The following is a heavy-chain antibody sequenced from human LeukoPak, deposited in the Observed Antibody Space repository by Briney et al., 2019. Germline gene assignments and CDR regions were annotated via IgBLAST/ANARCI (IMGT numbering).Heavy chain of an antibody. J-gene: IGHJ4*02. D-gene: IGHD3-10*01. CDR2: IYSGGST. CDR3: ARVGRGSRYFDY. V-gene: IGHV3-53*01. CDR1: GFTFNAFA. Sequence: PGGSLRLSCAASGFTFNAFAMSWVRQAPGKGLEWVSVIYSGGSTYYADSVKGRFTISRDNSKNTLYLQMNSLRAEDTAVYYCARVGRGSRYFDYWGQGTLVTVSS.